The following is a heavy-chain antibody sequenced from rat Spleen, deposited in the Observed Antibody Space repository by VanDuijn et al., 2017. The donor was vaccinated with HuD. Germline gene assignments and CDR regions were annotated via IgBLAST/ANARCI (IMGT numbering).Heavy chain of an antibody. Sequence: QVQLKESGPGLVQPSQTLSLTCTVAGFSLTSYNVHWVRQPPGKGLEWMGVIWNTGGTRYNSALKSRLSISKDTSKSQVFLKMNSLQTEDTATYYCARDENNYSGPNWFAYWGQGTLVTVSS. CDR3: ARDENNYSGPNWFAY. D-gene: IGHD1-1*01. CDR2: IWNTGGT. CDR1: GFSLTSYN. J-gene: IGHJ3*01. V-gene: IGHV2-41*01.